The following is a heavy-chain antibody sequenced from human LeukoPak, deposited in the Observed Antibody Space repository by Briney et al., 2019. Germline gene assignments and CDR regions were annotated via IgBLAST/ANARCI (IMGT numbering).Heavy chain of an antibody. CDR1: GYSFTSYW. J-gene: IGHJ4*02. CDR2: IYPGDSDT. CDR3: ARHPYCSGGSCYVSDY. Sequence: KPGESLKISCKGSGYSFTSYWIGWVRQMPGKGLEWMGIIYPGDSDTRYSPSFQGQVTISADKSISTAYLQWSSLKASDTAMYYCARHPYCSGGSCYVSDYWGQGTLVTVSS. V-gene: IGHV5-51*01. D-gene: IGHD2-15*01.